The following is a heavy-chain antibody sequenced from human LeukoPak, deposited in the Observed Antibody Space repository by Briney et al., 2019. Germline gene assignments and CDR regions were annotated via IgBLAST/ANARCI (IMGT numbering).Heavy chain of an antibody. J-gene: IGHJ4*02. Sequence: GRSLRLSCAASGFTFDDYAMHWVRQAPGKGLEWVSGISWNSGSIGYADSVKGRFTISRDNVKNSLYLQMNSLRAEDTALYYCAASPGAFWSGYYGDWGQGTLVTVSS. D-gene: IGHD3-3*01. CDR2: ISWNSGSI. CDR1: GFTFDDYA. V-gene: IGHV3-9*01. CDR3: AASPGAFWSGYYGD.